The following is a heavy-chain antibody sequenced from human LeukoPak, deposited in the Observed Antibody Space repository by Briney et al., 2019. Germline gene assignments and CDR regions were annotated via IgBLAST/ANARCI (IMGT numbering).Heavy chain of an antibody. V-gene: IGHV4-34*01. CDR2: INHSGST. D-gene: IGHD3-16*01. CDR1: GGSFSGYS. J-gene: IGHJ4*02. CDR3: ARMGEMGKIMD. Sequence: PSETLSLTCAVYGGSFSGYSWSWIRQPPGKGLEWIGHINHSGSTNYNPSLKSRVTISVDTSKKQFSLNLYSVTAADTAVYYCARMGEMGKIMDWGQGTLVTVSS.